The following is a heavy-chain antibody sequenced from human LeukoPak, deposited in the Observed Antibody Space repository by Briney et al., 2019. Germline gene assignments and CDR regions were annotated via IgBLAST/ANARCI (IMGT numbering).Heavy chain of an antibody. CDR2: ISWNSGSI. J-gene: IGHJ6*02. V-gene: IGHV3-9*01. Sequence: PGRSLRLSCAASGFTFDDYAMHWVRQAPGKGLEWVSGISWNSGSIGYADSVKGRFTISRDNSKNTLYLQMNSLRAEDTAVYYCAKDGAVAGTSAYYYYYGMDVWGQGTTVTVSS. D-gene: IGHD6-19*01. CDR3: AKDGAVAGTSAYYYYYGMDV. CDR1: GFTFDDYA.